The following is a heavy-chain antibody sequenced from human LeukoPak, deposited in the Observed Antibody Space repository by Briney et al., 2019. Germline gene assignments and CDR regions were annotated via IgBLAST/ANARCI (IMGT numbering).Heavy chain of an antibody. J-gene: IGHJ4*02. CDR3: ARSRHRGYSSGSFDF. Sequence: SSETVSLTCTVSGGSISNYYWSWLWQPPGKGLEWIGYIYYIGSTDYNPSLKSRVTISVDTSKNQFSLRLNSMTAADTAVYYCARSRHRGYSSGSFDFWGQGALVTVSS. CDR1: GGSISNYY. D-gene: IGHD5-18*01. CDR2: IYYIGST. V-gene: IGHV4-59*08.